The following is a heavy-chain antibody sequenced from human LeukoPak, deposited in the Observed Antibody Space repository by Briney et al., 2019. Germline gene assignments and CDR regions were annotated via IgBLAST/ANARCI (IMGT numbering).Heavy chain of an antibody. CDR2: ISRDGTHT. Sequence: GGSLRLSCSASGFTFSSFSMHWVRQPPGKGLEYVSAISRDGTHTYYADSVKGRFTISRENSKNTLYLQMSSLRAEDTAVYYCVNIGEYCYDSSGYYYLDCWGQGTLVTVSS. V-gene: IGHV3-64D*09. J-gene: IGHJ4*02. CDR3: VNIGEYCYDSSGYYYLDC. CDR1: GFTFSSFS. D-gene: IGHD3-22*01.